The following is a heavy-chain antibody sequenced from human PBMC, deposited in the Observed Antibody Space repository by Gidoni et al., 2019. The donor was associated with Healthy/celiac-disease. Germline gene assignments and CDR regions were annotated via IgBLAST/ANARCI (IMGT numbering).Heavy chain of an antibody. V-gene: IGHV1-69*06. CDR3: ARGASLPYYYYYMDV. CDR2: IIPIFGTA. J-gene: IGHJ6*03. Sequence: QVQLVQSGAEVQKPGSSVKVSCKASGGTFSSYAISWVRQAPGQGLEWMGGIIPIFGTANYAQKFQGRVTITADKSTSTAYMELSSLRAEDTAVYYCARGASLPYYYYYMDVWGKGTTVTVSS. CDR1: GGTFSSYA. D-gene: IGHD2-2*01.